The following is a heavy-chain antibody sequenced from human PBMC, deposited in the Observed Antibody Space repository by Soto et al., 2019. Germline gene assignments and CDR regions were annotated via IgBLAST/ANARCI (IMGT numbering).Heavy chain of an antibody. J-gene: IGHJ6*03. D-gene: IGHD3-3*01. CDR2: IRSKAYGGTT. Sequence: GSLRLSCTASGFTFGDYAMSWFRQAPGKGLEWVGFIRSKAYGGTTEYAASVKGRLTIARDDSKSIAYLQMNSLKAEDTAVYYCTRDREGDLRFLEWLQYYYYYMDVWGKGTTVTVSS. CDR1: GFTFGDYA. CDR3: TRDREGDLRFLEWLQYYYYYMDV. V-gene: IGHV3-49*03.